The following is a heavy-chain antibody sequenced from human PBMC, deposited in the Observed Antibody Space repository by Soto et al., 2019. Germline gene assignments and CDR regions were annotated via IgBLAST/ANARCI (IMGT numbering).Heavy chain of an antibody. V-gene: IGHV3-7*01. D-gene: IGHD3-10*01. CDR3: ARGGF. CDR1: GFPFSSGW. CDR2: IKEDGSQK. J-gene: IGHJ4*02. Sequence: GSLRLSCAASGFPFSSGWMSWVRQPPGRGLEWVANIKEDGSQKNYMDSVKGRFDISRDNAKNSLYLQMNSLRVEDTAVYYCARGGFWGQGTLVTVSS.